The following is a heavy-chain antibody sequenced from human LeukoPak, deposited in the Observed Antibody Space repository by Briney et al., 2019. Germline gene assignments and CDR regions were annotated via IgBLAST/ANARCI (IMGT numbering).Heavy chain of an antibody. D-gene: IGHD5-18*01. CDR1: GGSISSYY. V-gene: IGHV4-59*01. CDR2: IYYSGST. Sequence: SSETLSLTCTVSGGSISSYYWSWIRQPPGKGLEWIGYIYYSGSTNYNPSLKSRVTISVDTSKNQFSLKLSSVTAADTAVYYCARKDTAMVIFDYWGQGTLVTVSS. CDR3: ARKDTAMVIFDY. J-gene: IGHJ4*02.